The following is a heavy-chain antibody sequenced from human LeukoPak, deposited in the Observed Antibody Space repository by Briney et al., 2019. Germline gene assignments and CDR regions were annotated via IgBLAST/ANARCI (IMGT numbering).Heavy chain of an antibody. CDR3: ARGYSGYVIDY. D-gene: IGHD5-12*01. CDR2: IYYSGST. V-gene: IGHV4-59*08. CDR1: GGSISSYY. J-gene: IGHJ4*02. Sequence: SETLSLTCTVSGGSISSYYWSWIRQPPGKGLEWIGYIYYSGSTNYNPSLKSRVTISVDTSKNQFSLKLSSVTAADTAVYYCARGYSGYVIDYWGQGTLVTVSS.